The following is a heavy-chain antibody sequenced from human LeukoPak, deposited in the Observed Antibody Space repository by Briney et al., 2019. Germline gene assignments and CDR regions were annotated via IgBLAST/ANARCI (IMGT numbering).Heavy chain of an antibody. V-gene: IGHV4-34*01. Sequence: PSETLSLTCAVYGGSFSGYYWSWIRQPPGKGLEWIGEINHSGSTNYNPSLKSRVTISVDTSKNQFSLKLSSVTAADTAVYYCVRRLWFGDTPLDYWGQGTLVTVSS. CDR1: GGSFSGYY. J-gene: IGHJ4*02. CDR2: INHSGST. CDR3: VRRLWFGDTPLDY. D-gene: IGHD3-10*01.